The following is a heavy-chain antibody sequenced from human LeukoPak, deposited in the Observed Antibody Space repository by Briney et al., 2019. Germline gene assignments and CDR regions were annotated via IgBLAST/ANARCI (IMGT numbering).Heavy chain of an antibody. D-gene: IGHD6-13*01. CDR3: ARDSSSWYPNWFDP. CDR2: IYYSGST. Sequence: PSETLSLTCTVSGGSISSYYWSWIRQPPGKGLEWIGYIYYSGSTNYNPSLKSRVTISVDTSKNQFSLKLSSVTAADTAVYYCARDSSSWYPNWFDPWGQGTLVTVSS. J-gene: IGHJ5*02. CDR1: GGSISSYY. V-gene: IGHV4-59*01.